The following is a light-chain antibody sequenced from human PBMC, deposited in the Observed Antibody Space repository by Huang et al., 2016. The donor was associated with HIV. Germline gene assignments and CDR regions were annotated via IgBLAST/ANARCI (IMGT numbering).Light chain of an antibody. CDR1: QGIGNH. V-gene: IGKV1-17*03. J-gene: IGKJ4*01. Sequence: DIQMTQSPSAMSASVGARVTITCRASQGIGNHLAWFQQKPGKFPKRLIYGASSLQSGVPSRFSGSGSGTEVTLTISSLQHEDFATYYCLQHNSYPLTFGGGTKVEIK. CDR2: GAS. CDR3: LQHNSYPLT.